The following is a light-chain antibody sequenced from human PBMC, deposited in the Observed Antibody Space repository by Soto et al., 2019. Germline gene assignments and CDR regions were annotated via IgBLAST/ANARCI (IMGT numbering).Light chain of an antibody. V-gene: IGLV1-40*01. CDR3: SSYAMSILWR. CDR1: GSNVGASYD. CDR2: KNN. Sequence: QSVLTQPPSVSGAPGQTITMSCTGSGSNVGASYDVHWYQVLPGAGPRLLIYKNNNRPSGVPDRFSGSKSGTSASLAITGLRAEDEADYYCSSYAMSILWRFGGGTKVTVL. J-gene: IGLJ3*02.